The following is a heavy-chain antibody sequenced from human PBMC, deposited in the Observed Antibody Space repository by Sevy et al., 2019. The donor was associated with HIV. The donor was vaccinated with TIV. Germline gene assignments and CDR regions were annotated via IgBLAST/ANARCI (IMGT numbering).Heavy chain of an antibody. CDR2: ISGSGKTT. J-gene: IGHJ4*02. CDR1: EFNFSAHA. Sequence: GGSLRLSCGASEFNFSAHALSWVRHALGKGLEWVSDISGSGKTTYYADSVKGRFTISRDNSKNTLYLQMNSLRHEETAVYYCAGNPPRVTAYFDYWGQGTLVTVAS. V-gene: IGHV3-23*01. D-gene: IGHD1-1*01. CDR3: AGNPPRVTAYFDY.